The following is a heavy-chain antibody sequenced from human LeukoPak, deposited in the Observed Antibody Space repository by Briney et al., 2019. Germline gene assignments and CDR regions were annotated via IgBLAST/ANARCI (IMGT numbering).Heavy chain of an antibody. D-gene: IGHD6-19*01. CDR2: IKPDGTEK. J-gene: IGHJ4*02. Sequence: GGSLRLSCAASGFVFSNYWMSWVRQAPGKGLEWVANIKPDGTEKYYVDSLKGRFTISRDNTKNSLYLQMSSLRVEDTAVYYCARDRQWLFDYWGQGTLVTVSS. V-gene: IGHV3-7*03. CDR3: ARDRQWLFDY. CDR1: GFVFSNYW.